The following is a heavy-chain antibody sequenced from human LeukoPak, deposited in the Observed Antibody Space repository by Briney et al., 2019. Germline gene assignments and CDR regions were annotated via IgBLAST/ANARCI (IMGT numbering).Heavy chain of an antibody. CDR3: AKSWGVEYSSGFYIGVDY. Sequence: GGSLRLSCAASGLTVSSNCMSWVRQAPGKGLEWVAIITYDGTDKNYADSVKGRFTISRDNSKSTVYLQMNSLRAEDTAVFYCAKSWGVEYSSGFYIGVDYWGQGTLVTVSS. D-gene: IGHD3-22*01. V-gene: IGHV3-30*18. CDR1: GLTVSSNC. J-gene: IGHJ4*02. CDR2: ITYDGTDK.